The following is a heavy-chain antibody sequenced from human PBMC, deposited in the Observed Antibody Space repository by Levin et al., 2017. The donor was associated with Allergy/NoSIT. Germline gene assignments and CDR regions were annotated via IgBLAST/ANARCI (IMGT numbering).Heavy chain of an antibody. CDR2: VNPNSGNT. Sequence: GASVKVSCKASGYTFTNHDINWVRQATGQGLEWMGWVNPNSGNTGYAQKFQGRVTMTTNTSISTGYMELSSLRSEDTAVYYCARGSRGYYYGISDWGQGTLVTVSS. D-gene: IGHD5-18*01. CDR3: ARGSRGYYYGISD. CDR1: GYTFTNHD. J-gene: IGHJ4*02. V-gene: IGHV1-8*01.